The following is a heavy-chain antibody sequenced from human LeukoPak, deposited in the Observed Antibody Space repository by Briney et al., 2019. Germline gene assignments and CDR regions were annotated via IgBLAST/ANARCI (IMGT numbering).Heavy chain of an antibody. CDR2: IYYSGST. D-gene: IGHD1-1*01. Sequence: SETLSLTCTVSGGSISSYYWSWIRQPPGKGLEWIGYIYYSGSTNYNPSLKSRVTISVDTSKNQFSLKLSSVTAADTAVYYCARGPFLDWNDLENWFDPWGQGTLVTVSS. CDR1: GGSISSYY. J-gene: IGHJ5*02. V-gene: IGHV4-59*12. CDR3: ARGPFLDWNDLENWFDP.